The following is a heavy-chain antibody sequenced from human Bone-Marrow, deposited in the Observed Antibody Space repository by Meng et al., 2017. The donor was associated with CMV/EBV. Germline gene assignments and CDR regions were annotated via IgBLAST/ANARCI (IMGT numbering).Heavy chain of an antibody. CDR1: GSTCPGFY. V-gene: IGHV1-2*02. CDR2: INPNSGGT. J-gene: IGHJ4*02. Sequence: GGSGKNQRATLTVSCKSSGSTCPGFYMHCVRQAPGPVREWMGWINPNSGGTNYAQKLQGRVTMTRDTSISTAYMELSRLRSDDTAVSYCARGRIPDIPLDYWGQGTLVTASS. CDR3: ARGRIPDIPLDY. D-gene: IGHD2-15*01.